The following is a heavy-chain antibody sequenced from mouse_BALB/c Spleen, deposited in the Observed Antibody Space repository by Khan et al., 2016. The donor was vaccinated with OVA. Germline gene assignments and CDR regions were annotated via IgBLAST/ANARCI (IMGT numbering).Heavy chain of an antibody. CDR1: GYIFTDYN. Sequence: QVQLQQSGAELARPGASVKLSCKASGYIFTDYNINWMRQRTGQGLEWIGEIYPGSDNTYYNERFKGKATLTVDKSSSTAYMHLSSLTSEDSAVYCCTREWAACFPYWGQGTLVTVSA. V-gene: IGHV1-77*01. CDR3: TREWAACFPY. J-gene: IGHJ3*01. CDR2: IYPGSDNT.